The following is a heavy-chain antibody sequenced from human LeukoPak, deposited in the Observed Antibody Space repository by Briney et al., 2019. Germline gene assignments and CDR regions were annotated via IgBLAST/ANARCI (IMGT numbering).Heavy chain of an antibody. D-gene: IGHD3-16*01. CDR2: IKQDGREK. CDR3: ARDLGDCPQDY. V-gene: IGHV3-7*03. CDR1: GFTFSSYW. Sequence: QPGGSLRLSCAASGFTFSSYWMSWVRQAPGKGLEWVANIKQDGREKYYADSVKGRFTISRDNAKNSLYLQMNSLRAEDTAVYYCARDLGDCPQDYWGQGTLVTVSS. J-gene: IGHJ4*02.